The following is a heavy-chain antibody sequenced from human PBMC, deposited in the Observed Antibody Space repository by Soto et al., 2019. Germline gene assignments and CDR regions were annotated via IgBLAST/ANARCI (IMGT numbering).Heavy chain of an antibody. CDR1: GFTFSSYG. CDR3: ARDLTAYMTFFGMDV. D-gene: IGHD4-4*01. CDR2: ISYDGGNK. Sequence: QVQLVESGGGVVQPGRSLRLSCADSGFTFSSYGMHWVRQAPGKGLEWVALISYDGGNKYYADSVKGRFIISRDNSKNTLYLQMNSLRSEDTALYYCARDLTAYMTFFGMDVWGQGTTVTVSS. V-gene: IGHV3-30*03. J-gene: IGHJ6*02.